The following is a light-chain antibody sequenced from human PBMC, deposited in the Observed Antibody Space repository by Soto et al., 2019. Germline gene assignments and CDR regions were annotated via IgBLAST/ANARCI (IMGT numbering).Light chain of an antibody. J-gene: IGKJ2*02. Sequence: EIVMTQSPATLSVSPGERATLSCRASQSVSSNLAWYQQKPGQAPRLLIYGASTRATGIPARFSGSGSGTEFTLTISSLQSEDFAVYYCQQYNNWPPCTLGQGTKLEIK. V-gene: IGKV3-15*01. CDR2: GAS. CDR3: QQYNNWPPCT. CDR1: QSVSSN.